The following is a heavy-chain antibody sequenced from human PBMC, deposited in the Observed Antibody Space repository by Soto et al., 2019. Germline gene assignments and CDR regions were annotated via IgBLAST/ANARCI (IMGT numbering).Heavy chain of an antibody. CDR2: IWYDGSNK. D-gene: IGHD2-21*02. CDR1: GFTFSSYG. Sequence: GGSLRLSCAASGFTFSSYGMHWVRQAPGKGLEWVAVIWYDGSNKYYADSVKGRFTISRDNSKNTLYLQLNSLRAEDTAVYYCARDRGVVTAIAGAFDYWGQGTLVTVS. J-gene: IGHJ4*02. V-gene: IGHV3-33*01. CDR3: ARDRGVVTAIAGAFDY.